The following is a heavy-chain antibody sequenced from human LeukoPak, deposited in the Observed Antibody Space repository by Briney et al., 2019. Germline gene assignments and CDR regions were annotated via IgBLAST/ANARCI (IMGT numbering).Heavy chain of an antibody. CDR3: TRHDSYIPY. V-gene: IGHV3-23*01. Sequence: GGSLRLSCAASGFTFPNYAMSWVRQAPGKGLEWVSGISDVEKIPYYSDSVKGRFTISRYNSKKTVCLQMNNLRAEDTAVYFCTRHDSYIPYWGQGIPVTVSS. CDR1: GFTFPNYA. D-gene: IGHD3-22*01. CDR2: ISDVEKIP. J-gene: IGHJ4*02.